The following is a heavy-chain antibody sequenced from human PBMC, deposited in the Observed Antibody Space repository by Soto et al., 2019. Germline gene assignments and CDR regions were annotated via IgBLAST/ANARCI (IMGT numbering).Heavy chain of an antibody. CDR3: ARVGPWVPYYYDSRPYTFENWFAP. CDR2: IYYSGST. CDR1: GGSISSSSYY. V-gene: IGHV4-39*02. D-gene: IGHD3-22*01. Sequence: SGTLSLTCTVSGGSISSSSYYWGWIRQPPGKGLEWIGSIYYSGSTYYNPSLKSRVTLSIDMTNNHVSLILNSVTAADTAVYYCARVGPWVPYYYDSRPYTFENWFAPSSQGTLVLVSA. J-gene: IGHJ5*02.